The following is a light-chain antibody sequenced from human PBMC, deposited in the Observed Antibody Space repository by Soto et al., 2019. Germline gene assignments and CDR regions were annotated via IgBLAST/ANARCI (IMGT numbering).Light chain of an antibody. V-gene: IGKV1D-12*01. CDR2: AES. CDR1: QGISTW. CDR3: QQSNSFPLT. Sequence: DIQMTQSPSSVSASVGDRVTITCRASQGISTWLAWYQQKPGKAPQLLIYAESNLQSGVPARFSGSRSGTEFTLTISSLQPEDFATYYCQQSNSFPLTFGGGTKVGIK. J-gene: IGKJ4*01.